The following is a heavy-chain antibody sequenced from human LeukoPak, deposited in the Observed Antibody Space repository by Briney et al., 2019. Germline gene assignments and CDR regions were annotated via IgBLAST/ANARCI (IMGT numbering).Heavy chain of an antibody. V-gene: IGHV3-23*01. CDR2: ISGGGGST. D-gene: IGHD3-22*01. J-gene: IGHJ4*02. Sequence: GGSLRLSCAASGFTFSSYAMSWVRQAPGKGLEWVSAISGGGGSTYYADSVKGRFTISRDNSKNTLYLQMNSLRAEDTAVYYCAKARASSGTRSYFDYWGQGTLVTVSS. CDR1: GFTFSSYA. CDR3: AKARASSGTRSYFDY.